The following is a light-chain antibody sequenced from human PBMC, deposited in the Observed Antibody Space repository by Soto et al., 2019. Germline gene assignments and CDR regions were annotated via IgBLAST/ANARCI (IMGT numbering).Light chain of an antibody. CDR3: QQYNNWPRS. CDR1: QSVGSN. V-gene: IGKV3-15*01. Sequence: EVVMTQSPATLSVSPGERATLSCRASQSVGSNLAWYQQKPAQAPRLLIHSASTRATGIPARFSGSGSGTEFTLTISSLQSEDFAVYYRQQYNNWPRSFGQGTKVDIK. CDR2: SAS. J-gene: IGKJ1*01.